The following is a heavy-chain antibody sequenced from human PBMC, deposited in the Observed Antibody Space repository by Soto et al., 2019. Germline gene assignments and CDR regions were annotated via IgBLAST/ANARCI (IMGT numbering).Heavy chain of an antibody. V-gene: IGHV5-51*01. CDR1: GYSFTSYW. D-gene: IGHD1-26*01. Sequence: PGESLKISCQGSGYSFTSYWIAWVRQMSGKGLEWMGIIYPGDSDTRYSPSFQGQVTISADKSITTAYLQWSSLKASDTAMYYCARSGDASYFYYGMDVWGQGTTVTVSS. CDR2: IYPGDSDT. J-gene: IGHJ6*02. CDR3: ARSGDASYFYYGMDV.